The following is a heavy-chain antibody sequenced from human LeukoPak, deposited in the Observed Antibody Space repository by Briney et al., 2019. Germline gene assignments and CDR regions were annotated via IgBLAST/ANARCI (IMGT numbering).Heavy chain of an antibody. CDR1: GGSCSGYY. Sequence: SETLSLTCAVYGGSCSGYYWSWIRQPPGKGLEWIGEINHSGSTNYNPSLKSRVTISVDTSKNQFSLKLSSVTAADTAVYYCARESEAMTTSAYKWFDPWGQGTLVTVSS. V-gene: IGHV4-34*01. CDR3: ARESEAMTTSAYKWFDP. D-gene: IGHD2/OR15-2a*01. CDR2: INHSGST. J-gene: IGHJ5*02.